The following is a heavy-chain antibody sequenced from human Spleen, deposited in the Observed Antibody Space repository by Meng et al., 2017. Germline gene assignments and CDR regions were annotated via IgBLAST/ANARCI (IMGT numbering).Heavy chain of an antibody. CDR2: INQSGST. Sequence: QLPAGCVVLLEAAVPLALSCAVYGRSYIGYYWSGIRQPPGKRLEWIGEINQSGSTNYNPSINSRVTISVDTSKNQFSLKLSSVTAADTAVYYCARGPRDRIVVVPAATNWFDPWGQGTLVTVSS. CDR1: GRSYIGYY. J-gene: IGHJ5*02. CDR3: ARGPRDRIVVVPAATNWFDP. D-gene: IGHD2-2*01. V-gene: IGHV4-34*01.